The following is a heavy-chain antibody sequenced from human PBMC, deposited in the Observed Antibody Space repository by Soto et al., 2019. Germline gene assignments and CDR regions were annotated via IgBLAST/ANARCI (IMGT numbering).Heavy chain of an antibody. CDR1: GGSFSGYY. CDR3: ARGRSMWGSYRYKYFQH. J-gene: IGHJ1*01. D-gene: IGHD3-16*02. V-gene: IGHV4-34*01. CDR2: INHSGST. Sequence: QVQLQQWGAGLLKPSETLSLTCAVYGGSFSGYYWSWIRQPPGKGLEWIGEINHSGSTNYNPSLKRRVTISVDTSKNQFSLKLSSVTAADTAVYYCARGRSMWGSYRYKYFQHWGQGTLVTVSS.